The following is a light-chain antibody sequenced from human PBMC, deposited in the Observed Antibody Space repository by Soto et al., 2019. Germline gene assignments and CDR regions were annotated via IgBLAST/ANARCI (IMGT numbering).Light chain of an antibody. CDR2: DVG. CDR1: SSDVGGYNY. V-gene: IGLV2-14*03. Sequence: QSALTQPASVSGSPGQSITISCTGTSSDVGGYNYVSWYQQHPGKAPKLMIYDVGNRPSGVSSRFSGSKSGNTASLTISGLQAEDEADYYCSSYTSSTSYVFGTGTKVTVL. J-gene: IGLJ1*01. CDR3: SSYTSSTSYV.